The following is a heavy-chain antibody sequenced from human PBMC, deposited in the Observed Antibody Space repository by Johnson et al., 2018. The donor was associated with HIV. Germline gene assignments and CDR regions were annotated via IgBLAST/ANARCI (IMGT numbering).Heavy chain of an antibody. V-gene: IGHV3-13*01. CDR2: IDTAGDT. CDR3: ARRSIRSDGFDI. D-gene: IGHD4-11*01. J-gene: IGHJ3*02. CDR1: GFTFRRFA. Sequence: VQLVESGGGVVQPGRSLRLSCTASGFTFRRFAMHWVRQATGKGLEWVSEIDTAGDTYYPGSVKGRFTTSRENAKNSLYLQMNSLRAGDTAVYYCARRSIRSDGFDIWGQGTMVTVSS.